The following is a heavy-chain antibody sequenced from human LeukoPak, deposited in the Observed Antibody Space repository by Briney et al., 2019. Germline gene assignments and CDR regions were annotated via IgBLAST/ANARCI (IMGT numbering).Heavy chain of an antibody. V-gene: IGHV3-64*01. J-gene: IGHJ4*02. CDR2: ISSNGDSI. Sequence: GGSLRLSCAASGLTFSSHAMHWVRQAPAKELAYVSGISSNGDSIYYAKSVKGRLTISRDNSKNTLYLQMGSLRAEDMAVYYCATGAYGPGFVDYWGQGTLVTVSS. D-gene: IGHD5-12*01. CDR3: ATGAYGPGFVDY. CDR1: GLTFSSHA.